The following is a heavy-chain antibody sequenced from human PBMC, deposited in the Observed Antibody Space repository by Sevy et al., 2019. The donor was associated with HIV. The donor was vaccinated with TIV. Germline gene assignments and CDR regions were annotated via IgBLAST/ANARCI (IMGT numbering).Heavy chain of an antibody. CDR3: ARAAPLYFSSWSTDY. CDR2: ISAYNGDT. CDR1: GYTFTSFG. Sequence: ASVKVFCTGSGYTFTSFGVSWARQAPGQGLQWMGWISAYNGDTKYAQKFQGRVTLTTDRSTRTAYMELRSLRSDDTALYYCARAAPLYFSSWSTDYWGRGTLVTVSS. J-gene: IGHJ4*02. D-gene: IGHD4-4*01. V-gene: IGHV1-18*01.